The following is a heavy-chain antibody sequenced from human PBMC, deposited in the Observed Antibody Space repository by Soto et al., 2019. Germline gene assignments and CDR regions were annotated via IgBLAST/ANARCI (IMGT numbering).Heavy chain of an antibody. CDR3: ARANLTVARGVIDWFDP. J-gene: IGHJ5*02. Sequence: SETLSLTCTVYGDSVSSDDYYWTWVQQPPGKGLEWIGYIFHGGGTNYNPSLKSRLVIWVDTSKNQFSLRLTSVTAADTAVYFFARANLTVARGVIDWFDPWGQGTLVTV. D-gene: IGHD3-10*01. V-gene: IGHV4-61*08. CDR1: GDSVSSDDYY. CDR2: IFHGGGT.